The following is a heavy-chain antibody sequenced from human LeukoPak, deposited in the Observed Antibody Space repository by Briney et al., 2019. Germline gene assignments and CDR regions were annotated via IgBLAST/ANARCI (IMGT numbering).Heavy chain of an antibody. J-gene: IGHJ3*02. D-gene: IGHD5-12*01. Sequence: ASVKVSCKASGYTFTSCYMHWVRQAPGQGLEWMGIINPSGGSTSYAQKFQGRVTMTRDTSTGTVYMELSSLRSEDTAVYYCARTATDAFDIWGQGTMVTVSS. CDR1: GYTFTSCY. CDR3: ARTATDAFDI. CDR2: INPSGGST. V-gene: IGHV1-46*01.